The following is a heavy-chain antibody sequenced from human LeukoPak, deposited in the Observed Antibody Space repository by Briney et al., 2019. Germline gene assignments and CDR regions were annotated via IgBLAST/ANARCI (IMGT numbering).Heavy chain of an antibody. CDR1: GSTFSNYA. Sequence: GGSLRLSCAASGSTFSNYAMSWVRQAPGKGLEWVSVISGSGGSTYYADSVKGRFTIFRDKSRNTLYLQLNSLRAEDTAVYYCAKGGWIPYHFDYWGQGTLVTVSS. D-gene: IGHD6-19*01. CDR2: ISGSGGST. J-gene: IGHJ4*02. CDR3: AKGGWIPYHFDY. V-gene: IGHV3-23*01.